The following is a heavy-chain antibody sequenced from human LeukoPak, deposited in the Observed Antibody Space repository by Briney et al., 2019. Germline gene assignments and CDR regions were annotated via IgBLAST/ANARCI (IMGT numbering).Heavy chain of an antibody. CDR3: ARGQGRVPAAMSSTFRMDV. Sequence: GGSLRLSCAASGFTFSSYSMNWVRQAPGKGLEWVSYISSSSSTIYYADSVKGRFTISRDNAKNSLYLQMNSLRAEDTAVYYCARGQGRVPAAMSSTFRMDVWGQGTTVTVSS. CDR1: GFTFSSYS. V-gene: IGHV3-48*04. J-gene: IGHJ6*02. CDR2: ISSSSSTI. D-gene: IGHD2-2*01.